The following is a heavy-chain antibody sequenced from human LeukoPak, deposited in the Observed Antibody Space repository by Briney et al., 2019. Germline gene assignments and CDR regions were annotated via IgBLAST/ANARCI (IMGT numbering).Heavy chain of an antibody. CDR2: INTNTGNP. CDR1: GYTFTSYT. D-gene: IGHD5-18*01. CDR3: GRDPKLGIRGYTYGYIDH. V-gene: IGHV7-4-1*02. Sequence: ASVKVSCKASGYTFTSYTMNWVRQAPGQGLEWMGWINTNTGNPTYGQGFTGRYVFSLDTSASTAYLQINGLKADDTAVYYCGRDPKLGIRGYTYGYIDHWGQGTLLTVAS. J-gene: IGHJ4*02.